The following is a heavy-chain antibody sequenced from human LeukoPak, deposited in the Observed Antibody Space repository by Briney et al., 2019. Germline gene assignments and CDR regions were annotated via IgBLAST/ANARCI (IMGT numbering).Heavy chain of an antibody. J-gene: IGHJ4*02. CDR1: GYTFTSYY. D-gene: IGHD6-19*01. CDR3: AARQWVDY. V-gene: IGHV1-46*01. Sequence: ASVKVSCKASGYTFTSYYMNWVRQAPGQGVEWMGIINPSGVSASYAQKFQERVTITRDMSTSTAYMELSSLRSEDTAVYYCAARQWVDYWGQGTLVTVSS. CDR2: INPSGVSA.